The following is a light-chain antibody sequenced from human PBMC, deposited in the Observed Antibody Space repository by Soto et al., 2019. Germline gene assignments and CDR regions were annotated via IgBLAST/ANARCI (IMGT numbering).Light chain of an antibody. Sequence: DIQITHSPSSLSASVLYRVTITCRTSESISIYLNWYQQKPGKAPNLLVYAASSLQSGVPSRFSGSGSGTDFTLTISSLQPEDCATYYCQQYTNTNNPWMFGQGTKVDIK. CDR3: QQYTNTNNPWM. CDR1: ESISIY. V-gene: IGKV1-39*01. CDR2: AAS. J-gene: IGKJ1*01.